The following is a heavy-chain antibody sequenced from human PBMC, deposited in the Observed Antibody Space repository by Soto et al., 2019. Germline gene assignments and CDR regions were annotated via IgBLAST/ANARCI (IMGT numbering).Heavy chain of an antibody. CDR1: GYTFTSYG. V-gene: IGHV1-18*01. CDR2: IRGNNGNI. Sequence: QVQLVQSGAEVKKPGASVKVSCKASGYTFTSYGISWVRQAPGQGLEWMGWIRGNNGNIKYAQKLQGRATLATDTSTSTAYMDLRSLRSDDTAVYYCASDYGDHFLFPLHYWGQGTLVTVSP. D-gene: IGHD4-17*01. CDR3: ASDYGDHFLFPLHY. J-gene: IGHJ4*02.